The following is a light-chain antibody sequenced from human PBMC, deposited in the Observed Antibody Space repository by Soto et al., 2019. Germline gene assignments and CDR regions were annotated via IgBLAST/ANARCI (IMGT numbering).Light chain of an antibody. Sequence: DIVMTQSPLSLPVTPGEPASISCRSSQRLLHSNGNNYLDWYLQKPGQPPRLLIYVASNRASGVPDRFSGSGAGTDFTLKISRVEAEDVGVYYCMQALEAPRTFGQGTKVEVK. V-gene: IGKV2-28*01. CDR1: QRLLHSNGNNY. CDR3: MQALEAPRT. J-gene: IGKJ1*01. CDR2: VAS.